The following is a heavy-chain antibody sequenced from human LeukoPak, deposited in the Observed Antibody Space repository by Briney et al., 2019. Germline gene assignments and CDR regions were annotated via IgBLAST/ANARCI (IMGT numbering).Heavy chain of an antibody. J-gene: IGHJ4*02. Sequence: PSETLSLTCTVSGGSISSYYWSWIRQPPGKGLEWIGYIYYSGGTNYNPSLKSRVTISVDTSKNQFSLKLSSVTAADTAVYYCATLGYTYGPFDYWGQGTLVTVSS. CDR3: ATLGYTYGPFDY. CDR1: GGSISSYY. V-gene: IGHV4-59*08. D-gene: IGHD5-18*01. CDR2: IYYSGGT.